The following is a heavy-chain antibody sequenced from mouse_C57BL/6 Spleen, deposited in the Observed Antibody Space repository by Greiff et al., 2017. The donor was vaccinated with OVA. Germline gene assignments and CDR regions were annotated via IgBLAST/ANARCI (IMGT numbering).Heavy chain of an antibody. CDR2: IDPSDSYT. CDR1: GYTFTSYW. V-gene: IGHV1-50*01. J-gene: IGHJ3*01. Sequence: VKLQQPGAELVKPGASVKLSCKASGYTFTSYWMQWVKQRPGQGLEWIGEIDPSDSYTNYNQKFKGKATLTVDKSSSTAYMQLSSLTSEDSAVYYGARWGYGSSPAWFAYWGQGTLVTVSA. D-gene: IGHD1-1*01. CDR3: ARWGYGSSPAWFAY.